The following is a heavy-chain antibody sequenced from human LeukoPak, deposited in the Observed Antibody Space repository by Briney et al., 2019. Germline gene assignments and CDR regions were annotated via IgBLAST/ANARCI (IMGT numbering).Heavy chain of an antibody. V-gene: IGHV4-4*07. D-gene: IGHD4-23*01. CDR1: GGSISSYY. J-gene: IGHJ4*02. Sequence: SETLSLTCSVSGGSISSYYWSWIRQPAGKQPEWIGRMYTSGSTYYNPSLKSRVTISVDTSKNQFSLRLSSVTAADTAVYYCARVPTTTVVTPSSFDYWGQGTLVTVSS. CDR2: MYTSGST. CDR3: ARVPTTTVVTPSSFDY.